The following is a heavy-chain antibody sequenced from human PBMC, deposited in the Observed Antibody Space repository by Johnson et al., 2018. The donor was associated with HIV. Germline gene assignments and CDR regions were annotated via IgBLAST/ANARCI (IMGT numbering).Heavy chain of an antibody. CDR1: GFTFSSYA. Sequence: VQLLESGGGLVQPGGSLRLSCAASGFTFSSYAMSWVRQAPGKGLEWVSAISGSGGSTYYADSVKGRFTISRDNSKNTLYLQMNSLRAEDTAVYYCAREPLSSGYHEGWGAFDIWGQGTMVTVSS. J-gene: IGHJ3*02. D-gene: IGHD3-22*01. CDR3: AREPLSSGYHEGWGAFDI. CDR2: ISGSGGST. V-gene: IGHV3-23*01.